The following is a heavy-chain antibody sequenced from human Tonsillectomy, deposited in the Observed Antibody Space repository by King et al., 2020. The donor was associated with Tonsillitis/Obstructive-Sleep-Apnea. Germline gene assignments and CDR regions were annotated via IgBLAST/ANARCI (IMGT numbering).Heavy chain of an antibody. CDR1: GGSISSGGYY. V-gene: IGHV4-31*03. Sequence: VQLQESGPGLVKPSQTLSLTCTVSGGSISSGGYYWTWIRQHPGKGLEWIGYSNYSGSTYYNPSLKSRVTISVDTSKNQFSLKLSAVTAADTAVYYCARVGMAVGGEVEAFDIWGQGTMVTVSS. CDR3: ARVGMAVGGEVEAFDI. CDR2: SNYSGST. D-gene: IGHD6-19*01. J-gene: IGHJ3*02.